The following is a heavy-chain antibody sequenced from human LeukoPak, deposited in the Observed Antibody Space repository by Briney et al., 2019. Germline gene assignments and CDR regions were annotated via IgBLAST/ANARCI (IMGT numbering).Heavy chain of an antibody. J-gene: IGHJ4*02. D-gene: IGHD3-10*01. V-gene: IGHV3-48*03. CDR2: ISRSGSTI. CDR1: LFILSSYV. Sequence: GGALRLSRAPSLFILSSYVVNGVRPAPRKGVEWLCYISRSGSTIYSADSVRGRFTISRDNAQNSLYLQMNSVRAQNTAFYYCSAHHPLWSPLDCWGQGTLVRVPS. CDR3: SAHHPLWSPLDC.